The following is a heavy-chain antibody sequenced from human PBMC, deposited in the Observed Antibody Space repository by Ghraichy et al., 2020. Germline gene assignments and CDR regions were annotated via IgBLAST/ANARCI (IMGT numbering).Heavy chain of an antibody. CDR3: AKGPPYSSPLDY. Sequence: ASVKVSCKASTYTFTGYYIHWVRQAPGQGLEWMGWINPDSGGTHSAQKFQGRVTLTRDTSISTAYMDLSRLRSDDTAVYYCAKGPPYSSPLDYWGQGTLVTVSS. J-gene: IGHJ4*02. CDR2: INPDSGGT. D-gene: IGHD6-19*01. V-gene: IGHV1-2*02. CDR1: TYTFTGYY.